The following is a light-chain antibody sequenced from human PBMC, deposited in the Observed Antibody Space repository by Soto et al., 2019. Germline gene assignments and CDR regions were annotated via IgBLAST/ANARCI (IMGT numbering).Light chain of an antibody. Sequence: QSVLTQPASVSGSPGQSITISCTGTSSDVGAYNFVSWYQHHPDKAPKLMISEVSNRPSGVSDRFSGSKSGNTASLTIAVLQAEDEADYYCASLTTTSFVFGTRTKVTV. CDR1: SSDVGAYNF. V-gene: IGLV2-14*01. CDR3: ASLTTTSFV. CDR2: EVS. J-gene: IGLJ1*01.